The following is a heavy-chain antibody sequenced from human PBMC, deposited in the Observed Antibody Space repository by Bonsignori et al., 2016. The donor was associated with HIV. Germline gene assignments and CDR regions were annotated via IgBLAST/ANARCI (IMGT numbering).Heavy chain of an antibody. CDR3: TRGGTAMLTGWCDY. V-gene: IGHV3-49*04. CDR1: GFTFGDYA. Sequence: GESLKISCTASGFTFGDYAMSWVRQAPGKGLEWVGFIRSKVYGGTTEYAASVKGRFTISRDDSKSIAYLQMSSLKTEDTAVYYCTRGGTAMLTGWCDYWGQGTLVTVSS. D-gene: IGHD5-18*01. CDR2: IRSKVYGGTT. J-gene: IGHJ4*02.